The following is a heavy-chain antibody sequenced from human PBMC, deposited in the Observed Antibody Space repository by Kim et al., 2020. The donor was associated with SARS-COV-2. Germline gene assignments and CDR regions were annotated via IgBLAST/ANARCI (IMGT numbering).Heavy chain of an antibody. V-gene: IGHV3-33*01. Sequence: GGSLRLSCAASGFTFSSYGMHWVRQAPGKGLEWVAVIWYDGSNKYYADSVKGRFTISRDNSKNTLYLQMNSLRAEDTAVYYCARGGRVATNPVWYYYYYGMDVWGQGTTVTVSS. CDR3: ARGGRVATNPVWYYYYYGMDV. J-gene: IGHJ6*02. D-gene: IGHD5-12*01. CDR2: IWYDGSNK. CDR1: GFTFSSYG.